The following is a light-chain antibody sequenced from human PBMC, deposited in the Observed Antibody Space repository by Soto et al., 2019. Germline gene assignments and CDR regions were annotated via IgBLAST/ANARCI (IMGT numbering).Light chain of an antibody. CDR2: GAS. CDR1: QNVLSN. Sequence: EIVMTQSPGTLSVSPGERVTLSCRASQNVLSNLAWYQQKPGQAPRLLIYGASTRATGLPARFSGSGSGTQFTLTISSLQPEDFATYYCQQSYSTLTWTFGQGTKVDIK. CDR3: QQSYSTLTWT. J-gene: IGKJ1*01. V-gene: IGKV3-15*01.